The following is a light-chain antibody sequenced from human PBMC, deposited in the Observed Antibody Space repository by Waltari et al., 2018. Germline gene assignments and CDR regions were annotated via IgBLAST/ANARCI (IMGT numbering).Light chain of an antibody. CDR1: SSAVGGFNY. CDR2: EVS. V-gene: IGLV2-14*01. CDR3: SSYTSSNTWV. J-gene: IGLJ3*02. Sequence: QSALTQPASVSGSPGQSITISCTGTSSAVGGFNYVSWYHQHPGKAPKLLIYEVSNRPSGVSNRFAGSTSGNTASRTISGLQAEDEADYYCSSYTSSNTWVFGGGTKLTVL.